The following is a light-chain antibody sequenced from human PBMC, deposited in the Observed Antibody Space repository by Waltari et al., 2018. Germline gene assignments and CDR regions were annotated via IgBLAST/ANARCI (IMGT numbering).Light chain of an antibody. J-gene: IGLJ2*01. Sequence: QSALIQPASLSASPGQSITISCTGTSNDIGAYDFVSWHQQHPGKVPKLIIYDVDIRPSGISNRFSGSKSGNTASLTISGLQADDDADYYCSSFTTSKTRVFGGGTRVTVL. CDR2: DVD. V-gene: IGLV2-14*03. CDR3: SSFTTSKTRV. CDR1: SNDIGAYDF.